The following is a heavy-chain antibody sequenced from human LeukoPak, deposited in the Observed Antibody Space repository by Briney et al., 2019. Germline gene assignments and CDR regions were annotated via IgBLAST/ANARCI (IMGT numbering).Heavy chain of an antibody. CDR2: INHSGST. CDR1: GGSFSGYY. V-gene: IGHV4-34*01. Sequence: SETLSLTCAVYGGSFSGYYWSWIRQPPGKGLEWIGEINHSGSTNYNPPLKSRVTISVDTSKNQFSLKLSSVTAADTAVYYCARGVFEGYTDWYFDLWGRGTLVTVSS. J-gene: IGHJ2*01. D-gene: IGHD5-18*01. CDR3: ARGVFEGYTDWYFDL.